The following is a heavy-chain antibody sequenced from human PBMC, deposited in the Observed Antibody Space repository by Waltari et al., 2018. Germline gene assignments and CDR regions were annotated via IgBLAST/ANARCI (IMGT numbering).Heavy chain of an antibody. CDR3: VLYSSEVLGGC. Sequence: QLVESGGGLVQPGGSLKLSCAASGFTFSNYWLHWVRQAPGKGLLSVEQINTYGSITNYADSVKGRFTISRDNAKNTLFLQMNSLGAEDTALYYCVLYSSEVLGGCWGRGTLVTVSS. V-gene: IGHV3-74*01. D-gene: IGHD4-4*01. CDR1: GFTFSNYW. J-gene: IGHJ4*02. CDR2: INTYGSIT.